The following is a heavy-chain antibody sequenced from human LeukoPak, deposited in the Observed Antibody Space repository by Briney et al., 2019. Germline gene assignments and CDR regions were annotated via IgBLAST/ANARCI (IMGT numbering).Heavy chain of an antibody. D-gene: IGHD3-10*01. CDR1: GGSISSSSYY. CDR2: IYYSGST. V-gene: IGHV4-39*01. J-gene: IGHJ4*02. CDR3: ASLSAYGSVSYNSPFDY. Sequence: PSETLSLTCTVSGGSISSSSYYWGWIRQPPGKGLEWIGSIYYSGSTYYNPSLKSRVTISVDTSKNQFSLKLSSVTAADTAVYYCASLSAYGSVSYNSPFDYWGQGTLVTVSS.